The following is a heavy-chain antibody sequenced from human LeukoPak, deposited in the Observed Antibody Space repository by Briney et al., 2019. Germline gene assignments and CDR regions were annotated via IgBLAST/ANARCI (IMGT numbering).Heavy chain of an antibody. D-gene: IGHD3-10*01. J-gene: IGHJ5*02. CDR3: ARQGLAVRGIPRKRNWFDP. CDR2: IYHSGST. Sequence: SETLSLTCTVSGYSISSGYYWGWIRQPPGKGLEWIGSIYHSGSTYYNPSLKSRVTISVDTSKNQFSLKLSSVTAADTAVYYCARQGLAVRGIPRKRNWFDPWGQGTLVTVSS. V-gene: IGHV4-38-2*02. CDR1: GYSISSGYY.